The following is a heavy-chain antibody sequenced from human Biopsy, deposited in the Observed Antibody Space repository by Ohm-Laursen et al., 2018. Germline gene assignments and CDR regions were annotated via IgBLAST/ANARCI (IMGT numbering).Heavy chain of an antibody. CDR2: IYYSGST. CDR1: GGSISSDY. CDR3: ARATNSTGWPYYYFYGMDV. D-gene: IGHD2/OR15-2a*01. Sequence: SDTLSLTCTVSGGSISSDYWIWIRQTPGKGLECIGYIYYSGSTNYNPSLKSRVTISVDTSKNQFSLRLNSVTAADTAVYYCARATNSTGWPYYYFYGMDVWGQGTTVTVSS. V-gene: IGHV4-59*07. J-gene: IGHJ6*02.